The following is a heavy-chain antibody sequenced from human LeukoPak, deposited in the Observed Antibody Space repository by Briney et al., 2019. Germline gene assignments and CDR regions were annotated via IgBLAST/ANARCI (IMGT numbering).Heavy chain of an antibody. D-gene: IGHD1-7*01. Sequence: SETLSLTCTVSGGSISSYYWSWIRQPPGEGLEWIGYIYYSGSTNYNPSLKSRVTISVDTSKNQFSLKLSSVTAADTAVYYCAATTYYFDYWGQGTLVTVSS. CDR1: GGSISSYY. J-gene: IGHJ4*02. V-gene: IGHV4-59*01. CDR2: IYYSGST. CDR3: AATTYYFDY.